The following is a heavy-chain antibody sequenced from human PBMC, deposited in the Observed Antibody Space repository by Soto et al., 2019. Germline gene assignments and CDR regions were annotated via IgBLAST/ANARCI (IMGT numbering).Heavy chain of an antibody. Sequence: GGSLRLSCAASGFPFNTYWMHWVRQAPGKGLVWVSGINSDGSSTNYADSVKGRFTISRDNAKNTLYLQMNSLRAEDTAVYYCARTYYYDKWGQGTPVTV. CDR3: ARTYYYDK. D-gene: IGHD3-22*01. V-gene: IGHV3-74*01. CDR2: INSDGSST. J-gene: IGHJ4*02. CDR1: GFPFNTYW.